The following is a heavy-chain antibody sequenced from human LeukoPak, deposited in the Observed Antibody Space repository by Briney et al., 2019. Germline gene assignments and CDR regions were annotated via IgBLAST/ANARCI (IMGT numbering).Heavy chain of an antibody. CDR1: GFTFDEYA. J-gene: IGHJ4*02. Sequence: GGTLRLSCAAFGFTFDEYAMHWVRQAPGKGLEWGSLISWDGGSTCYADSVKGRFTISRENSKNSLYLQMNSLRAEDTALYYCAKDISSGWYPDYWGQGTLVTVSS. D-gene: IGHD6-19*01. V-gene: IGHV3-43D*03. CDR2: ISWDGGST. CDR3: AKDISSGWYPDY.